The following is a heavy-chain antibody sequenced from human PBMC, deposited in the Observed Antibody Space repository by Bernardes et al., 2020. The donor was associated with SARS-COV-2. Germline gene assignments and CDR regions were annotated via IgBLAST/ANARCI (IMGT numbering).Heavy chain of an antibody. CDR3: ARDIVVVPAAIRMYDYYYYYMDV. J-gene: IGHJ6*03. V-gene: IGHV3-74*01. CDR1: GFTFSSYW. CDR2: INSDGSST. Sequence: GGSLRLSRAASGFTFSSYWMHWVRQAPGKGLVWVSRINSDGSSTSYADSVKGRFTISRDNAKNTLYLQMNSLRAEDTAVYYCARDIVVVPAAIRMYDYYYYYMDVWGKGTTVTVSS. D-gene: IGHD2-2*02.